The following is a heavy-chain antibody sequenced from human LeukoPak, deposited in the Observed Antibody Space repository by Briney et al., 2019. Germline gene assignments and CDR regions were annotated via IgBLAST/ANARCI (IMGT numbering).Heavy chain of an antibody. D-gene: IGHD6-19*01. V-gene: IGHV4-34*01. Sequence: SETLSLTCAVYGGSFSGYYWSWIRQPPGKGLEWIGEINHSGGTNYNPSLKSRVTISVDTSKNQFSLKLSSVTAADTAVYYCARSAVHDAFDIWGRGTMVTVSS. J-gene: IGHJ3*02. CDR1: GGSFSGYY. CDR3: ARSAVHDAFDI. CDR2: INHSGGT.